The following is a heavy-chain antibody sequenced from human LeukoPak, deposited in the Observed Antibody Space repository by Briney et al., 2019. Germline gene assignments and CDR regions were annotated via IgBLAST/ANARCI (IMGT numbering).Heavy chain of an antibody. CDR2: INHSGST. Sequence: SETLSLTCTVSGGSISSYYWSWIRQPPGKGLEWIGEINHSGSTNYNPSLKSRVTISVDTSKNQFSLKLSSVTAADTAVYYCARSLPRRWFGELLGYFDYWGQGTLVTVSS. CDR1: GGSISSYY. J-gene: IGHJ4*02. V-gene: IGHV4-34*01. CDR3: ARSLPRRWFGELLGYFDY. D-gene: IGHD3-10*01.